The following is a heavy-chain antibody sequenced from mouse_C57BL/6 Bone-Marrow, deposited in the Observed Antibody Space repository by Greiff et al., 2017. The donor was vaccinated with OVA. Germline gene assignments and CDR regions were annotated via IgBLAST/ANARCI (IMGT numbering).Heavy chain of an antibody. CDR1: GYTFTSYW. D-gene: IGHD1-1*01. Sequence: QVQLQQPGTELVKPGASVKLSCKASGYTFTSYWMHWVKQRPGQGLEWIGNINPSNGGTNYNEKFKSKATLTVDKSSSTAYMQLSSLASEDSAVYYCARRGLITTVPYYAMDYWGQGTSVTVSS. CDR2: INPSNGGT. V-gene: IGHV1-53*01. CDR3: ARRGLITTVPYYAMDY. J-gene: IGHJ4*01.